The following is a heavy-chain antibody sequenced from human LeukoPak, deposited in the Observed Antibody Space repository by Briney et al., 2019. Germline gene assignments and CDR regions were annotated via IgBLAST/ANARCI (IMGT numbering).Heavy chain of an antibody. CDR2: IPGSGGST. CDR1: GFTFSSNV. Sequence: GGPLRLSCAASGFTFSSNVMDWVRQAPGKGLEWVSTIPGSGGSTYYADSVKGRFTISRDNSKNTLELQMNSLRAEDTAVYYCAKRLRRDGYKPIDYWGQGTLVT. V-gene: IGHV3-23*01. D-gene: IGHD5-24*01. J-gene: IGHJ4*02. CDR3: AKRLRRDGYKPIDY.